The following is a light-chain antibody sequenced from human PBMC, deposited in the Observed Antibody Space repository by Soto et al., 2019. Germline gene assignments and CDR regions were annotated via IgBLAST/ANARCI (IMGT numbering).Light chain of an antibody. CDR2: GAS. V-gene: IGKV3-20*01. J-gene: IGKJ3*01. CDR3: QQYITSFT. CDR1: QSFSRDF. Sequence: EIVLTQSPGTLSLSPGERATLSCRASQSFSRDFLAWYQQKPGQAPRLLIYGASNRATGIPDRFSGSGSGTDFTLTISRLEPEDFAVYYCQQYITSFTFGPGTKVDIK.